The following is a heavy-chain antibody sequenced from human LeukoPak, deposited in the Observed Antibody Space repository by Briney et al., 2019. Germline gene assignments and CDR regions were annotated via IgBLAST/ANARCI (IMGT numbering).Heavy chain of an antibody. V-gene: IGHV4-59*08. J-gene: IGHJ4*02. CDR3: ARHEGFYGDLPFDY. Sequence: SSETLSLTCTVSGGSISSYYWSWIRQPPGKGLEWIGYIYYSGSTNYNPSLKSRVTISVDTSKNQFSLKLSSVTAADTAVYYCARHEGFYGDLPFDYWGQGTLVTVSP. CDR2: IYYSGST. D-gene: IGHD4-17*01. CDR1: GGSISSYY.